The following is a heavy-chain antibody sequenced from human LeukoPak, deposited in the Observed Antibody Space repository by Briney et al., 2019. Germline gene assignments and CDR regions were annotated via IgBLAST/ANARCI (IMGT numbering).Heavy chain of an antibody. D-gene: IGHD3-22*01. CDR3: ARDGDYYDSGGYYNWFDP. V-gene: IGHV1-18*01. CDR2: ISAYNGNT. CDR1: GYTFTSYG. J-gene: IGHJ5*02. Sequence: ASVKVSCKASGYTFTSYGISWVRQAPGQGLEWMGWISAYNGNTNYAQKLQGRVTMTTDTSTSTAYMELRSLRFDDTAVYYCARDGDYYDSGGYYNWFDPWGQGTLVTVSS.